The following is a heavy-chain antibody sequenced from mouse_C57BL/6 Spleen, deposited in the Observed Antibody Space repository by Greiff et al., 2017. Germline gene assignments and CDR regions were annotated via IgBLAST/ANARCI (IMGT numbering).Heavy chain of an antibody. CDR2: ISSGSSTI. CDR1: GFTFSDYG. V-gene: IGHV5-17*01. D-gene: IGHD4-1*01. CDR3: ARSNWDGGAMDY. J-gene: IGHJ4*01. Sequence: EVMLVESGGGLVKPGGSLKLSCAASGFTFSDYGMHWVRQAPEKGLEWVAYISSGSSTIYYADTVKGRFTISRDNSKNTLFLQMTSLRSEDTAMYYCARSNWDGGAMDYWGQGTSVTVSS.